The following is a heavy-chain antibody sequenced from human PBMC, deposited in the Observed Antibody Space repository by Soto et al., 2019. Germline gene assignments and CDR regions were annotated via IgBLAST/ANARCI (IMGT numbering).Heavy chain of an antibody. CDR3: ARARLTFAYGLDV. CDR1: GGSVNSGAYS. J-gene: IGHJ6*02. D-gene: IGHD3-16*01. CDR2: IYYTGST. V-gene: IGHV4-61*08. Sequence: QVQLQESGPGLVKPSETLSLTCTVSGGSVNSGAYSWTWIRQPPGEGLEWIGSIYYTGSTNYNPSLKSRGTVSLDTSKNQFSLNLKSVTGADTAVYYCARARLTFAYGLDVGGQGTTVSVPS.